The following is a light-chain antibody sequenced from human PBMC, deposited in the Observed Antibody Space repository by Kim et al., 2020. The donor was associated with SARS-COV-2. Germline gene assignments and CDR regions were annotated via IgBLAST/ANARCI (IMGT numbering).Light chain of an antibody. CDR2: HDS. J-gene: IGLJ1*01. CDR1: KLGDKY. CDR3: QAWDSSTYV. V-gene: IGLV3-1*01. Sequence: VSPGQTASSTCSGDKLGDKYACWYHQKPGQSPVLLMYHDSKRPSGIPERFSGSNSGNTATLTISGTQAMDEADYYCQAWDSSTYVFGTGTKVTVL.